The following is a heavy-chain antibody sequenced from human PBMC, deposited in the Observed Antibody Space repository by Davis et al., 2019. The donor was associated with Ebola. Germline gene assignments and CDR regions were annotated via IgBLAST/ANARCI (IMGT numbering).Heavy chain of an antibody. CDR2: INPNSGGP. CDR3: ARDLEGRDGDSWSYYYYYMDV. Sequence: ASVKVSCKASGGTFSSYGISWVRQAPGQGLEWMGWINPNSGGPTYAQKFQGRVTMTRDTSISTAYMELSGLRSDDTAVYYCARDLEGRDGDSWSYYYYYMDVWGKGTTVTVSS. J-gene: IGHJ6*03. V-gene: IGHV1-2*02. CDR1: GGTFSSYG. D-gene: IGHD6-13*01.